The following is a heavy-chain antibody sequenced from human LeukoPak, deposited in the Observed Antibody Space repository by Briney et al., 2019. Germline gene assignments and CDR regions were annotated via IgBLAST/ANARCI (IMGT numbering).Heavy chain of an antibody. D-gene: IGHD3-9*01. J-gene: IGHJ4*02. CDR3: AKVRDYDILTGYFPYYFDY. CDR2: ISGSGGST. V-gene: IGHV3-23*01. Sequence: GGSLRLSCAASGFTFSSYAMSWVRQAPGKGLEWVSAISGSGGSTFYTDSVKGRFTISRDNSKKTLHLQMNSLTAEDTAVYYCAKVRDYDILTGYFPYYFDYWGQGTLVTVSS. CDR1: GFTFSSYA.